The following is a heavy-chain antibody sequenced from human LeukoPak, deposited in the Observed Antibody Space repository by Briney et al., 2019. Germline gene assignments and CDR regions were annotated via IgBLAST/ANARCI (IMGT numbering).Heavy chain of an antibody. CDR2: ISSSSSTI. Sequence: GGSLRLSCAASGFTFSSYWMHWVRQAPGKGLEWVSYISSSSSTIYYADSVKGRFTISRDNAKNSLYLQMNSLRAEDTAVYYCARDPEETAMSFYYYYYYMDVWGKGTTVTVSS. J-gene: IGHJ6*03. V-gene: IGHV3-48*01. CDR1: GFTFSSYW. D-gene: IGHD2-21*02. CDR3: ARDPEETAMSFYYYYYYMDV.